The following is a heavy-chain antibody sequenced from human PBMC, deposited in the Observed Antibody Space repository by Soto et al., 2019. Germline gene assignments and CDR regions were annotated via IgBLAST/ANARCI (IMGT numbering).Heavy chain of an antibody. CDR3: ASGLRVEHFDY. CDR2: INHSGST. V-gene: IGHV4-34*01. CDR1: GGSFSGYY. Sequence: PSETLSLTCAVYGGSFSGYYWSWIRQPPGKGLEWIGEINHSGSTNYNPSLKSRVTISVDTSKNQFSLKLSSVAAADTAVYYCASGLRVEHFDYWGQGTLVTVSS. J-gene: IGHJ4*02. D-gene: IGHD1-1*01.